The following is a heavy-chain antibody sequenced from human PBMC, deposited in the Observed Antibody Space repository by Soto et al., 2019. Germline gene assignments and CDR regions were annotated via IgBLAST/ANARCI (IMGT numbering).Heavy chain of an antibody. D-gene: IGHD3-16*02. CDR3: ERSPNYEFVWGSYRQADAFDI. Sequence: GESLKTSCKGSGYSFTSYWISWVRQMPGTGLEGMGRIDPSVSYTNSSPSFQGHVTISADKSLRTTYLPWSSLKASDTAMYYCERSPNYEFVWGSYRQADAFDIWGQGTLVTVSS. CDR1: GYSFTSYW. J-gene: IGHJ3*02. CDR2: IDPSVSYT. V-gene: IGHV5-10-1*01.